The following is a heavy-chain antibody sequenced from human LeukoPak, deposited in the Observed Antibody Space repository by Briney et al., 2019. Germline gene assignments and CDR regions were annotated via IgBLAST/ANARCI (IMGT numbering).Heavy chain of an antibody. CDR1: GYTFTSYA. D-gene: IGHD3-10*01. CDR3: ARGRSPRWGSGSLKYWFDP. J-gene: IGHJ5*02. V-gene: IGHV1-8*02. CDR2: MNPNSGNT. Sequence: ASVKVSCKASGYTFTSYAMNWVRQATGQGLEWMGWMNPNSGNTGYAQKFQGRVTMTRNTSISTAYMELSSLRSEDTAVYYCARGRSPRWGSGSLKYWFDPWGQGTLVTVSS.